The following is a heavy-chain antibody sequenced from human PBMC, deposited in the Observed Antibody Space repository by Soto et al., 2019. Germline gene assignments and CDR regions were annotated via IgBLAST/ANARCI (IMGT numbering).Heavy chain of an antibody. CDR2: VNNDGTDT. V-gene: IGHV3-74*03. Sequence: EVQLVESGGGLVRPGGSLRLSCVASGFTFSNYWMYWVRQAPGKGLVWVSRVNNDGTDTTHADSVKGRLTISRDNAENTLYLQMNSLRAEDTAVYYCARGGLQHALDVWGQGSTVTVSS. CDR3: ARGGLQHALDV. J-gene: IGHJ6*02. CDR1: GFTFSNYW. D-gene: IGHD6-13*01.